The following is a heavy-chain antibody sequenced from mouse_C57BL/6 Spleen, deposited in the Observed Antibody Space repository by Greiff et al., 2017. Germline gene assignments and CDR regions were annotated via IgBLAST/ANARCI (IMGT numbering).Heavy chain of an antibody. CDR1: GYTFTSYW. Sequence: QVQLQQPGAELVKPGASVKLSCKASGYTFTSYWMNWVKQRPGRGLEWIGRIDPNSGGTKYNEKFKSQATLTVDKPSSTAYMQLSSLTSEDSAVYNCARFIYYGNRGYYFDYWGQGTTLTVSS. D-gene: IGHD2-1*01. J-gene: IGHJ2*01. CDR3: ARFIYYGNRGYYFDY. CDR2: IDPNSGGT. V-gene: IGHV1-72*01.